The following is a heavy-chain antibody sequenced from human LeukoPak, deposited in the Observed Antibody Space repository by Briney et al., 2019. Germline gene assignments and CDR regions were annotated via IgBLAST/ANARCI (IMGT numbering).Heavy chain of an antibody. Sequence: GASVKVSCKASGYTFTSYAMHWVRQAPGQRLEWVGWINAGNGNTKYSQKFQGRVTITRDTSASTAYMELSSLRSEDTAVYYCAITVTTVPYYYYYGMDVWGQGTTVTVSS. CDR1: GYTFTSYA. J-gene: IGHJ6*02. V-gene: IGHV1-3*01. D-gene: IGHD4-11*01. CDR2: INAGNGNT. CDR3: AITVTTVPYYYYYGMDV.